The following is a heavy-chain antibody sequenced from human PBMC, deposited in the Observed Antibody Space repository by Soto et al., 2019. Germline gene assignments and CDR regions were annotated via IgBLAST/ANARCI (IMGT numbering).Heavy chain of an antibody. D-gene: IGHD1-26*01. Sequence: SETLSLTCPVSGGSITSSIYYLGWLRQPPGKGLEWIGSIYYSGSTYYNPSLKSRVTISVDTSKNQFSLKLSSVTAADTAVYYCATQEVGGTYVYTFDPWGQGTLVTVSS. J-gene: IGHJ5*02. CDR1: GGSITSSIYY. CDR3: ATQEVGGTYVYTFDP. V-gene: IGHV4-39*01. CDR2: IYYSGST.